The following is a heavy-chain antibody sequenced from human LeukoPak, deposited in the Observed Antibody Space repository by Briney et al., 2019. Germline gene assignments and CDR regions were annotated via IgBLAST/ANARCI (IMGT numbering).Heavy chain of an antibody. J-gene: IGHJ5*02. CDR1: GFSFSKYA. CDR2: IRYDGNIK. Sequence: QPGGSLRLSCAAPGFSFSKYAMHWVRQAPGKGLEWVSFIRYDGNIKNYADSVKGRFTISRDNSKDTLYLQMNSLRAEDTAVYYCTKGDDYGANTRLPKFNWFDPWGQGALVTVSS. V-gene: IGHV3-30*02. CDR3: TKGDDYGANTRLPKFNWFDP. D-gene: IGHD4-23*01.